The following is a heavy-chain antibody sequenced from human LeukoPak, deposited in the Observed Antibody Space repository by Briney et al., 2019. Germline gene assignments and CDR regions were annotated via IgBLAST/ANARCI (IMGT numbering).Heavy chain of an antibody. J-gene: IGHJ6*03. Sequence: SETLSLTCTVSGGSISSYYWSWIRQPPGKGLEWIGYIYYSGSTNYNPSLKCRVTISVDTSKNQFSLKLSSVTAADTAVYYCARGSSLERGYYYYYYMDVWGKGTTVTVSS. D-gene: IGHD1-1*01. CDR1: GGSISSYY. V-gene: IGHV4-59*01. CDR2: IYYSGST. CDR3: ARGSSLERGYYYYYYMDV.